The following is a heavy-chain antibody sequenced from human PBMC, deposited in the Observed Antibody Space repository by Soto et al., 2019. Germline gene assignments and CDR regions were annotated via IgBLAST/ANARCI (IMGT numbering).Heavy chain of an antibody. CDR3: ARTPDTYYYDSSGYLGPSTYYYGMDV. D-gene: IGHD3-22*01. Sequence: GGSLRLSCAASGFTFSSYSMNWVRQAPGKGLEWVSSISSSSSYIYYADSVKGRFTISRDNAKNSLYLQMNSLRAEDTAVYYCARTPDTYYYDSSGYLGPSTYYYGMDVWGQGTTVTVSS. V-gene: IGHV3-21*01. J-gene: IGHJ6*02. CDR2: ISSSSSYI. CDR1: GFTFSSYS.